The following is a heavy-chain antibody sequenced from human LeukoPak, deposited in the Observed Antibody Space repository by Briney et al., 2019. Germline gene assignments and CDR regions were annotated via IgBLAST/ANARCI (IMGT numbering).Heavy chain of an antibody. CDR3: ARSLGANTWVGNWFDP. CDR2: IYYSGTT. J-gene: IGHJ5*02. D-gene: IGHD3-10*01. CDR1: GGSISSPNHD. Sequence: SETLSLTCSVSGGSISSPNHDWAWIRQPPGQGLEWIGSIYYSGTTYYNLSLKSRVTLSVDTSQNQFSPKLSSVPAADTAIYFCARSLGANTWVGNWFDPWGQGTLVTVSP. V-gene: IGHV4-39*01.